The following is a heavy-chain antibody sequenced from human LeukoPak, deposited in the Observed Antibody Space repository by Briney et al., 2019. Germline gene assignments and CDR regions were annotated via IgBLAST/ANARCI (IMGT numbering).Heavy chain of an antibody. Sequence: GGSLRLSCAASGFTFSSYAMGWVRQAPGKGLEWVSAISGSGGSTYYADSVKGRFTISRDNSKNTLYLQMNSLRAEDTAVYYCLAYCGGDCWYYFDYWGQGTLVNVSS. CDR2: ISGSGGST. CDR1: GFTFSSYA. J-gene: IGHJ4*02. D-gene: IGHD2-21*02. CDR3: LAYCGGDCWYYFDY. V-gene: IGHV3-23*01.